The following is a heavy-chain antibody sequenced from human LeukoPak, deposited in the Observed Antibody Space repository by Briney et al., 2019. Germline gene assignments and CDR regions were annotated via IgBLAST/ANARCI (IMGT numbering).Heavy chain of an antibody. Sequence: PGGSLRLSCAASGFTFNSYAMSWVRQAPGKGLEWVSEIYSDGSTYYAASVKGRFSISRDNSKNTVYLQMNSLRTEDTAVYYCARELRENGVFDIWGQGTMVTVSS. D-gene: IGHD1-1*01. V-gene: IGHV3-53*01. CDR2: IYSDGST. CDR3: ARELRENGVFDI. CDR1: GFTFNSYA. J-gene: IGHJ3*02.